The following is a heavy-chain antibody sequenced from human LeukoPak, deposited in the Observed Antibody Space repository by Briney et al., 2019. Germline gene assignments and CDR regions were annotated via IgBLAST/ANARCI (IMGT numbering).Heavy chain of an antibody. CDR2: INPNSGGT. J-gene: IGHJ4*02. D-gene: IGHD6-19*01. CDR3: ARVRVPFSQAGTELNY. V-gene: IGHV1-2*02. CDR1: GYTFTGYY. Sequence: SSVKVSCKASGYTFTGYYMHWVRQAPGQGLEWMGWINPNSGGTNYAQKFQGRVTMTRDTSISTAYMELSRLRSDDTAVYYCARVRVPFSQAGTELNYWGQGTLVTVSS.